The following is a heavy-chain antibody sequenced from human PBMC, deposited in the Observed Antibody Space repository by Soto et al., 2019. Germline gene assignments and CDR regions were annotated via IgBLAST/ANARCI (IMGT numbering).Heavy chain of an antibody. D-gene: IGHD3-16*01. V-gene: IGHV4-39*01. CDR2: IYYSGST. J-gene: IGHJ4*02. CDR3: ASWRSSSPFDY. Sequence: PSETLSLTCTVSGGSISSSSYYWGWIRQPPGKGLEWIGSIYYSGSTYYNPSLKSRVTISVDTSKNQFSLKLSSVTAADTAVYYCASWRSSSPFDYWGQGTLVTVSS. CDR1: GGSISSSSYY.